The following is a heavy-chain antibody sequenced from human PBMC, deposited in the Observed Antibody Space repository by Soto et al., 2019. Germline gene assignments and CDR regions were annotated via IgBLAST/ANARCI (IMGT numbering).Heavy chain of an antibody. CDR3: ARDTAMAIPGA. CDR1: GYTFTSYG. V-gene: IGHV1-18*01. Sequence: QVQLVQSGAEVKKPGASVKVSCKASGYTFTSYGISWVRQAPGQGLEWMGWISAHNGNTKYAPQPQGRVTMTTDTSTSTDYMEVRSLRSDDTAVYYCARDTAMAIPGAWGQGTLVTVSS. D-gene: IGHD5-18*01. CDR2: ISAHNGNT. J-gene: IGHJ4*02.